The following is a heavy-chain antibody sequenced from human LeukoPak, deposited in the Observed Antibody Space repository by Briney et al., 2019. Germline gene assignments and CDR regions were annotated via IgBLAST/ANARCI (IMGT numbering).Heavy chain of an antibody. V-gene: IGHV6-1*01. CDR1: GDSVSIDTAA. CDR2: TYYRSQWGY. CDR3: ARQPDQQPASFDS. D-gene: IGHD6-13*01. J-gene: IGHJ4*02. Sequence: SQTLSLTCAISGDSVSIDTAAWNWIRQSPSRGLEWLGRTYYRSQWGYDFAEFVRNRIIINTDTSKNQVSLQLNSVTPENTAVYYCARQPDQQPASFDSWGQGTLVTVSS.